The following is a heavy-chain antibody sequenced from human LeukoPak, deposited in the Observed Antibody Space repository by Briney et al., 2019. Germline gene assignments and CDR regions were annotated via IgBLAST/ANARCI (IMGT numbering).Heavy chain of an antibody. D-gene: IGHD2-21*01. CDR2: IYHSGSS. V-gene: IGHV4-4*02. CDR3: GRQFGGGADPNFDY. J-gene: IGHJ4*02. CDR1: GDSISSSNW. Sequence: SETLSLTCAVSGDSISSSNWWSWVRQTPGKGLEWIGEIYHSGSSNYNPSLESRVTISIDKSKNQFSLKLNSMTAADTAVYYCGRQFGGGADPNFDYWGQGTLVTVSS.